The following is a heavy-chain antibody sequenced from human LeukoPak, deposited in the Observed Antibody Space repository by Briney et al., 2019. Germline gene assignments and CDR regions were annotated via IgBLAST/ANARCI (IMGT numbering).Heavy chain of an antibody. D-gene: IGHD3-10*02. Sequence: GGSLRLSCGASGFTFSSYEMNWVRQAPGKSLEWVAYISGSGSLTYYADSVKGRFTISRDNAKNSLYLQMNSLRAEDTAVYYCAELGITMIGGVWGKGTTVTISS. CDR2: ISGSGSLT. CDR1: GFTFSSYE. J-gene: IGHJ6*04. V-gene: IGHV3-48*03. CDR3: AELGITMIGGV.